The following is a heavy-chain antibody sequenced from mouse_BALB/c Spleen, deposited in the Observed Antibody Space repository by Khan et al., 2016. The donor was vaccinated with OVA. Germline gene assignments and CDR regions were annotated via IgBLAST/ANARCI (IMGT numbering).Heavy chain of an antibody. J-gene: IGHJ3*01. CDR3: TRGVYSAFAY. Sequence: VQLQQSGTVLARPGASVKMSCKASGYSFTSYWMYWVKQRPGQGLEWIGGIYPGNSDTDYNQKFKGKAKLPAGTSASTAYMELSSLTNEDSAVYYCTRGVYSAFAYWGQGTLVTVSA. CDR1: GYSFTSYW. V-gene: IGHV1-5*01. D-gene: IGHD2-12*01. CDR2: IYPGNSDT.